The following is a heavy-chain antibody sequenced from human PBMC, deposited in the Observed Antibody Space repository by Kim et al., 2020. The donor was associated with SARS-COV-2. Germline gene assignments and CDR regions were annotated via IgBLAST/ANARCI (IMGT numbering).Heavy chain of an antibody. CDR1: GGSFSGYY. D-gene: IGHD3-9*01. Sequence: SETLSLTCAVYGGSFSGYYWSWIRQPPGKGLEWIGEINHSGSTNYNPSLKSRVTISVDTSKNQFSLKLSSVTAADTAVYYCAREGELRYFDWLAGGTLGYWGQGTLVTVSS. J-gene: IGHJ4*02. CDR3: AREGELRYFDWLAGGTLGY. V-gene: IGHV4-34*01. CDR2: INHSGST.